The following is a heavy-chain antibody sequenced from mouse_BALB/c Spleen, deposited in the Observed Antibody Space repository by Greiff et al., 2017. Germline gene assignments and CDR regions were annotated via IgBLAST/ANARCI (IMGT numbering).Heavy chain of an antibody. Sequence: VQLQQSGAELVRPGVSVKISCKGSGYTFTDYAMHWVKQSHAKSLEWIGVISTYYGDASYNQKFKGKATMTVDKSSSTAYMELARLTSEDSAIYYCARSEELGRAWFAYWGQGTLVTVSA. D-gene: IGHD4-1*01. CDR1: GYTFTDYA. CDR2: ISTYYGDA. J-gene: IGHJ3*01. CDR3: ARSEELGRAWFAY. V-gene: IGHV1S137*01.